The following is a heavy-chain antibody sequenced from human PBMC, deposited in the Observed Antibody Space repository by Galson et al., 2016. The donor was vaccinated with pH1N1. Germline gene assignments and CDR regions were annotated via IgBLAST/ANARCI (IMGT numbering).Heavy chain of an antibody. Sequence: SVKVSCKASGYTFTNYAMNWVRQAPGQGLEWMGWTNTNTGNPTYVQGFTGRSVFSLDTSVSTAYLQISGLKAEDTAVYYCARDRSVYYYYGMDVWGQGTTVTVSS. J-gene: IGHJ6*02. V-gene: IGHV7-4-1*02. D-gene: IGHD3-3*01. CDR1: GYTFTNYA. CDR2: TNTNTGNP. CDR3: ARDRSVYYYYGMDV.